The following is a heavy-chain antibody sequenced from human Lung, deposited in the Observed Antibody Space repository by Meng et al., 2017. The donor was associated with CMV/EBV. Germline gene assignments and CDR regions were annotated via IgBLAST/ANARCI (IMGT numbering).Heavy chain of an antibody. CDR3: ARLYCSGGSCYTIDY. CDR2: INTNTGNP. CDR1: GYSFTSYA. J-gene: IGHJ4*02. V-gene: IGHV7-4-1*02. D-gene: IGHD2-15*01. Sequence: VQVVQSWSELKKPGASVKVSWKASGYSFTSYAMNWVRQAPGQGLEWMGWINTNTGNPTYAQGFTGRFVFSLDTSVSTAYLQISSLKAADTAVYYCARLYCSGGSCYTIDYWGQGTLVTVSS.